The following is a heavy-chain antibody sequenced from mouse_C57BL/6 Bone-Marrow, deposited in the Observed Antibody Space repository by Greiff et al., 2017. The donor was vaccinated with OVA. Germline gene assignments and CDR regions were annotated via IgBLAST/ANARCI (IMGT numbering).Heavy chain of an antibody. CDR2: IDPENGDT. V-gene: IGHV14-4*01. CDR3: TTSITTVVARAY. CDR1: GFNIKDDY. D-gene: IGHD1-1*01. Sequence: EVQLQESGAELVRPGASVKLSCTASGFNIKDDYMHWVKQRPEQGLEWIGWIDPENGDTEYASKFQGKATITADTPSNTAYLQLSSLTSEDTAVYYCTTSITTVVARAYWGQGTLVTVSA. J-gene: IGHJ3*01.